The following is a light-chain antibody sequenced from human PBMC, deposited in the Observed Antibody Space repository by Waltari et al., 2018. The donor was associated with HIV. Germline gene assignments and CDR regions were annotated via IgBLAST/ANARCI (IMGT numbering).Light chain of an antibody. CDR2: RNK. CDR3: AVWDDSLTNWL. J-gene: IGLJ3*02. CDR1: NSNIGSNY. V-gene: IGLV1-47*01. Sequence: QSVLTQPPSVSGTPGQRVTISCSGGNSNIGSNYVYWYKQLPGTAPKLLIYRNKQRPSGVPDRFSGSKSGTSASLAISGLRSEDEADYYCAVWDDSLTNWLFGGGTKLTVL.